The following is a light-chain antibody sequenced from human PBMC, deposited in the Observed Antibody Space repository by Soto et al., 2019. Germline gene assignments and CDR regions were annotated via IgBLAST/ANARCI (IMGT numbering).Light chain of an antibody. Sequence: DIQMTQTPSTLSASVGDRVTITCRASQSISNWLAWYQQKPGKVPKFLIYDASTLESGVPSRFSGSASGTEFTLTINGLQPDDFATYYCQQYDTYPLTFGGATKVDIK. V-gene: IGKV1-5*01. CDR2: DAS. CDR3: QQYDTYPLT. CDR1: QSISNW. J-gene: IGKJ4*01.